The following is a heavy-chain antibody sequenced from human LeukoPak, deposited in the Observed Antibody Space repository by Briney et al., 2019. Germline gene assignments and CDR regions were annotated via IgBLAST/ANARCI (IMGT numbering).Heavy chain of an antibody. V-gene: IGHV4-38-2*02. D-gene: IGHD6-6*01. CDR3: ARGGIAARPNFDY. CDR2: IYHSGST. CDR1: GGSVSSYY. J-gene: IGHJ4*02. Sequence: SETLSLTCTVSGGSVSSYYWGWIRQPPGKGLEWIGSIYHSGSTYYNPSLKSRVTISVDTSKNQFSLKLSSVTAADTAVYYCARGGIAARPNFDYWGQGTLVTVSS.